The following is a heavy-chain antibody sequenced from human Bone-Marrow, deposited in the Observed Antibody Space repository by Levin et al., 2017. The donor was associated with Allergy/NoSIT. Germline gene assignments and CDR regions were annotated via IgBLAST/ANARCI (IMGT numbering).Heavy chain of an antibody. V-gene: IGHV3-74*01. CDR1: GFAFDKYW. CDR3: VRLLDLDY. D-gene: IGHD3/OR15-3a*01. CDR2: INGEGTIT. J-gene: IGHJ4*02. Sequence: HAGGSLRLSCAASGFAFDKYWMHWVRQAPGKGLMWVSRINGEGTITNYADSVKGRFTISRDNAKNTVYLQMNSLRAEDTAVYYCVRLLDLDYWGQGTLVTVSS.